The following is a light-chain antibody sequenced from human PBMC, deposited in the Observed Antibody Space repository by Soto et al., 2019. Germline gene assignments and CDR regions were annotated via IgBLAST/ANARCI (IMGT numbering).Light chain of an antibody. CDR3: SSYTSSSTLYVV. J-gene: IGLJ2*01. Sequence: QSALTQPASVSGSPGQSMTISCTGTSIDVGGYNYVSWYQQHPGKAPKLMIYDVSNRPSGVSNRFSGSKSGNTASLTISGLQAEDEADYYCSSYTSSSTLYVVFGGGTKLTVL. V-gene: IGLV2-14*01. CDR2: DVS. CDR1: SIDVGGYNY.